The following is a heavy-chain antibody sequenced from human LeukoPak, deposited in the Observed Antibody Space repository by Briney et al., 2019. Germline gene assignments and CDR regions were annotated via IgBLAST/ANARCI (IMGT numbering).Heavy chain of an antibody. J-gene: IGHJ4*02. CDR1: GYTFTSYS. CDR2: ISAYNGNT. Sequence: ASVKLSCKASGYTFTSYSINWVRQAPGQGLEWMGSISAYNGNTKYAQKVQGRVTMTTDTSTSTAYMQLRSLRSDDTAVYYCATGLGGSGRDFLTSDYWGQGTLVSVSS. D-gene: IGHD1-26*01. V-gene: IGHV1-18*01. CDR3: ATGLGGSGRDFLTSDY.